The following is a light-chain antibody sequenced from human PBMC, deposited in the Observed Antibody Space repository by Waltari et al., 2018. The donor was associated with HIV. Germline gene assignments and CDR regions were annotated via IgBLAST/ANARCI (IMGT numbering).Light chain of an antibody. CDR3: SLYMGGGIWV. J-gene: IGLJ3*02. Sequence: QTVVTQEPSFSVSPGGTVTLTCGLSSGSVSASYCPSWYQQTPGPAQLTLIYSTNPRASGVPDRFAGSILGNKAALTITGAQADDESVYYCSLYMGGGIWVFGGGTKLTVL. V-gene: IGLV8-61*01. CDR1: SGSVSASYC. CDR2: STN.